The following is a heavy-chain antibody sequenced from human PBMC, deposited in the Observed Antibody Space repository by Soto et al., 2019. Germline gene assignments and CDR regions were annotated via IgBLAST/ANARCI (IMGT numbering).Heavy chain of an antibody. CDR3: ARDVLAYCGGACYSGYYYYYGMDV. V-gene: IGHV4-39*07. J-gene: IGHJ6*02. CDR2: IYYSGST. Sequence: SETLSLTCTVCCGSISSSRYYWGWVRQPPGKGLEWIGSIYYSGSTYYNPSLKSRVTISVDTSKNQFSLKLSSVTAADTAVYYCARDVLAYCGGACYSGYYYYYGMDVWGQGTTVTVSS. CDR1: CGSISSSRYY. D-gene: IGHD2-21*02.